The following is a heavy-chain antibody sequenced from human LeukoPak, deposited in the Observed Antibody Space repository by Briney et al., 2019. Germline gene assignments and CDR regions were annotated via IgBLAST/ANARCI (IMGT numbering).Heavy chain of an antibody. Sequence: GGSLRLSCAAFGFTFDNYAMHWVRQAPGKGLEWVSGITWNSGEIDYADSVKGRFTISRDNAKNSLYLQMNSLRAEDAAVYYCASEGEINYGYLYWGQGNPVTVSS. J-gene: IGHJ4*02. CDR2: ITWNSGEI. CDR1: GFTFDNYA. V-gene: IGHV3-9*01. D-gene: IGHD5-18*01. CDR3: ASEGEINYGYLY.